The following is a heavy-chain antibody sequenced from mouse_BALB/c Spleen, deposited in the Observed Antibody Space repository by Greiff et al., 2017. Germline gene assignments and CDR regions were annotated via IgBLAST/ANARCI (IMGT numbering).Heavy chain of an antibody. D-gene: IGHD2-1*01. CDR1: GFNIKDTY. CDR3: ARNGNYLRTYAMDY. CDR2: IDPANGNT. Sequence: EVQLQQSGAELVKPGASVKLSCTASGFNIKDTYMHWVKQRPEQGLEWIGRIDPANGNTKYDPKFQGKATITADTSSNTANLQLSSLTSEDTAVYYCARNGNYLRTYAMDYWGQGTSVTVSS. V-gene: IGHV14-3*02. J-gene: IGHJ4*01.